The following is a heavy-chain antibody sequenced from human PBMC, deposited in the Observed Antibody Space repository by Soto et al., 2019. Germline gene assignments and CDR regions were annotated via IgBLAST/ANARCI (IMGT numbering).Heavy chain of an antibody. J-gene: IGHJ6*02. V-gene: IGHV3-23*01. CDR2: ISGSGGST. CDR1: GFAFMRYA. Sequence: GSLRLSCAASGFAFMRYAIICFRQSPFKWLEWVSAISGSGGSTYYADSVKGRFTISRDNSKNTLYLQMNSLRAEDTAVYYCAKAGGYSYGSVYYYYGTDVWGQGTTVTVSS. CDR3: AKAGGYSYGSVYYYYGTDV. D-gene: IGHD5-18*01.